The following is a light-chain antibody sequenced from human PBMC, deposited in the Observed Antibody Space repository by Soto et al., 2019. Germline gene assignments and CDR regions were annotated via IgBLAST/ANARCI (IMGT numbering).Light chain of an antibody. Sequence: EIVMTQSPATLSVSPGERATLSCRASQTVNNNLAWYQQKPGQAPRLLIYGASARATGIPARFSGSGSGTEFTLTISSLQSEDFAVYYCQQYKNWPLTFGGGTKAEIK. CDR2: GAS. CDR3: QQYKNWPLT. J-gene: IGKJ4*01. V-gene: IGKV3-15*01. CDR1: QTVNNN.